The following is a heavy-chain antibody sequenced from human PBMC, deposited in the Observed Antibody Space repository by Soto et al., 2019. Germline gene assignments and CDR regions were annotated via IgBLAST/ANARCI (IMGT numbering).Heavy chain of an antibody. D-gene: IGHD6-13*01. CDR1: GGTFSSYA. CDR2: IIPIFGTT. J-gene: IGHJ4*02. V-gene: IGHV1-69*12. CDR3: ALQGGYSSSEIDY. Sequence: QVQLVQSGAEVKKPGSSVKVSCKASGGTFSSYAISWVRQAPGQGLEWMGGIIPIFGTTDYAQKFQGRVTITADESTSTGYMELTSRGSEDTAVYYCALQGGYSSSEIDYWGQGTLVTVSS.